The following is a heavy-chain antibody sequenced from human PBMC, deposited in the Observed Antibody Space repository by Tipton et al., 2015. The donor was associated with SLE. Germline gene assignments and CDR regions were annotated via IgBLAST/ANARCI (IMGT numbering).Heavy chain of an antibody. V-gene: IGHV3-7*03. CDR1: GFTFSSYP. CDR2: INQDGSEK. D-gene: IGHD1-14*01. J-gene: IGHJ4*02. Sequence: SLRLSCAASGFTFSSYPMHWVRQAPGKGLEWVANINQDGSEKYYVDSVKGRFTISRDNARNSLYLQMNSLRAEDTAVYYCARTGYWGQGALVTVSS. CDR3: ARTGY.